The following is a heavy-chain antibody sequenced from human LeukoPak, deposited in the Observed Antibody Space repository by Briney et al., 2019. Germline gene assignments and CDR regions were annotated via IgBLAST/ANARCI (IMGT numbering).Heavy chain of an antibody. J-gene: IGHJ3*02. V-gene: IGHV1-18*01. CDR2: ISAHNGNT. D-gene: IGHD5-18*01. CDR1: GYTFTSYG. Sequence: ASVKVSCKASGYTFTSYGISWVRQAPGQGLEWMGWISAHNGNTNYAQKLQGRVTMTTDTSTSTAYMELRSLRSDDTAVYYCAVIRGYSSHDAFDIWGQGTMVTVSS. CDR3: AVIRGYSSHDAFDI.